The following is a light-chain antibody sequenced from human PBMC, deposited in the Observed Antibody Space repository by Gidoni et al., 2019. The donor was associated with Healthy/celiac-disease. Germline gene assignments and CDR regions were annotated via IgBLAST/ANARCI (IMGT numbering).Light chain of an antibody. CDR3: QQCYNTWT. V-gene: IGKV1-39*01. CDR2: AAS. CDR1: QSISSY. Sequence: DIQMIQSPSSLSASVGDRVTITCRASQSISSYLNWYQQKPGKAPMLLFYAASSLQSGVPSRFSGSGSGTDFTLTISSLQPEDFATYYCQQCYNTWTFXQXTKVEIK. J-gene: IGKJ1*01.